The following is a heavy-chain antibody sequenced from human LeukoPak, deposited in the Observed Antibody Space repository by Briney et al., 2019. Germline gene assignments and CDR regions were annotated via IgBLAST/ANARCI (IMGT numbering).Heavy chain of an antibody. Sequence: ASVKVSCKASGNTFTGYYIHWVRQAPGQGLEWMGWINPNSGGTNYAQEFQDRVTMTRDTSISTAYMELRLRSDDTAVYYCARDGYETYYYGSGSYSNWFDPWGQGTLVTVSS. CDR2: INPNSGGT. J-gene: IGHJ5*02. CDR1: GNTFTGYY. D-gene: IGHD3-10*01. CDR3: ARDGYETYYYGSGSYSNWFDP. V-gene: IGHV1-2*02.